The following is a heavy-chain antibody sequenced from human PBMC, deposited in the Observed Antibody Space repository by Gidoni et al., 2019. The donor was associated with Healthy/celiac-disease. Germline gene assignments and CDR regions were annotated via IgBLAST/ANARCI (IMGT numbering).Heavy chain of an antibody. J-gene: IGHJ2*01. V-gene: IGHV4-34*01. CDR3: ARKTGYCSGGSCYRTTTGNWYFDL. Sequence: QVQLQQWGAGLLKPSETLSLTCAVYGWSFSGYYWSWIRQPPGKGLEWIGEINHCGSTNYNPSLKSRVTISVDTSKNQFSLKLSSVTAADTAVYYCARKTGYCSGGSCYRTTTGNWYFDLWGRGTLVTVSS. D-gene: IGHD2-15*01. CDR2: INHCGST. CDR1: GWSFSGYY.